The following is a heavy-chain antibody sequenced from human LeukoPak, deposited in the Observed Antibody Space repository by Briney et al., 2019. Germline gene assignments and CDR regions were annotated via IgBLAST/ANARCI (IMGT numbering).Heavy chain of an antibody. CDR2: IYYSGST. CDR1: GGSISSNSYY. V-gene: IGHV4-39*01. J-gene: IGHJ6*03. CDR3: ARSASLRGYSYGWTGYYYYYYMDV. D-gene: IGHD5-18*01. Sequence: SETLSLTCTVSGGSISSNSYYWGWIRQPPGKGLKWIGSIYYSGSTYYNPSLKSRVTISVDTSKNQFSLKLNSVTAADTAVYYCARSASLRGYSYGWTGYYYYYYMDVWGKGTTVTVSS.